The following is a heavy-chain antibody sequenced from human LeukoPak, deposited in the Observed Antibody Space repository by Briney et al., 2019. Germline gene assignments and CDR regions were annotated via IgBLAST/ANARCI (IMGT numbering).Heavy chain of an antibody. CDR1: GGSINSTNYH. J-gene: IGHJ6*03. Sequence: SETLSLTCSVSGGSINSTNYHWSWLRQRPGKGLEWIGYIFYSGRASYDPSLGSRPTISLDKSKNQFSLNLTSVTAADTALYYCARTVLKFYLEVGGKGTTVTVS. CDR2: IFYSGRA. CDR3: ARTVLKFYLEV. V-gene: IGHV4-31*03.